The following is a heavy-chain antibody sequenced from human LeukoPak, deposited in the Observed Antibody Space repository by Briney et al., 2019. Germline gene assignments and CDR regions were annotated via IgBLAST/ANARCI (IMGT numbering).Heavy chain of an antibody. CDR1: GGSIGSYY. CDR3: ARGYCSSTSCYWPDYYYYYGMDV. Sequence: SETLSLTCTVSGGSIGSYYWSWVRQPPGKGLEWIGYIYYSGSTNYNPSPKSRVTISVDTPKNQFSLKLSPVTAPDTAVYYCARGYCSSTSCYWPDYYYYYGMDVWGQGTTVTVSS. CDR2: IYYSGST. J-gene: IGHJ6*02. D-gene: IGHD2-2*01. V-gene: IGHV4-59*01.